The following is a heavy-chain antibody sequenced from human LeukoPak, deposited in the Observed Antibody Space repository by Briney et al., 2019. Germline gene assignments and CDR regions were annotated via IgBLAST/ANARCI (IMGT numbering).Heavy chain of an antibody. V-gene: IGHV3-23*01. D-gene: IGHD3-10*01. CDR1: GFDFSSHG. CDR3: AKGGRGSWAGNTGD. Sequence: GGSLRLPCAASGFDFSSHGMNWVRQAPGKGLEWVSTINFNGGRTYYADSVKGRFSVSRDNSKNTLYLQMNSLRVEDSAVYYCAKGGRGSWAGNTGDWGQGTLVSVSS. CDR2: INFNGGRT. J-gene: IGHJ4*02.